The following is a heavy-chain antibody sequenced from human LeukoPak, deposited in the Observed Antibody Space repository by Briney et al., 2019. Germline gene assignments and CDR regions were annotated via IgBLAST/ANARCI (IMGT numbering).Heavy chain of an antibody. CDR1: GYSISSGYY. D-gene: IGHD3-3*01. CDR3: AREGVPDPSGAFDI. CDR2: IYYSGST. J-gene: IGHJ3*02. V-gene: IGHV4-61*01. Sequence: SATLSLTCTVSGYSISSGYYWGWIRQPPGKGLEWIGYIYYSGSTNYNPSLKSRVTISVDTSKNQFSLKLSSVTAADTAVYYCAREGVPDPSGAFDIWGQGTMVTVSS.